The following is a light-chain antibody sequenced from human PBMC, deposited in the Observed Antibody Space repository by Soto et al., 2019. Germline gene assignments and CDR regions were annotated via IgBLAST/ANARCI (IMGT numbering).Light chain of an antibody. Sequence: VVTQSKATLSLSPGERATLSCRTSLRVSVYLDWYHQKPRQAPRLPISDASNRATGIPASFSGSGSGADFSLTISRLEHDDFAVNYCQHYGSSHRITFGLGTRLEIK. V-gene: IGKV3-20*01. CDR1: LRVSVY. CDR2: DAS. J-gene: IGKJ5*01. CDR3: QHYGSSHRIT.